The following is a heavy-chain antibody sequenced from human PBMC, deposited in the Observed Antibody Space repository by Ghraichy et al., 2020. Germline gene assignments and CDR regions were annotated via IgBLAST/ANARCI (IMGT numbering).Heavy chain of an antibody. CDR2: ISGSGGST. Sequence: GGSLRLSCAASGFTFSSYAMSWVRQAPGKGLEWVSAISGSGGSTYYADSVKGRFTISRDNSKNTLYLQMNSLRAEDTAVYYCANLIQLYPPPNDAFDIWGQGTMVTVSS. CDR3: ANLIQLYPPPNDAFDI. CDR1: GFTFSSYA. J-gene: IGHJ3*02. D-gene: IGHD5-18*01. V-gene: IGHV3-23*01.